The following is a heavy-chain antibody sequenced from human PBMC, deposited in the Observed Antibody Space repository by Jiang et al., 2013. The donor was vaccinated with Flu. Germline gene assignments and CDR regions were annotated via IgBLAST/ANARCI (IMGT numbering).Heavy chain of an antibody. CDR3: ARGEFFNWFDP. V-gene: IGHV4-38-2*02. D-gene: IGHD3-10*01. J-gene: IGHJ5*02. CDR1: GYSISSGYY. CDR2: IYHSGST. Sequence: PSETLSLTCTVSGYSISSGYYWGWIRQPPGKGLEWIGSIYHSGSTYYNPSLKSRVTISVDTSKNQFSLKLSSVTAADTAVYYCARGEFFNWFDPWGQGTLVTVSS.